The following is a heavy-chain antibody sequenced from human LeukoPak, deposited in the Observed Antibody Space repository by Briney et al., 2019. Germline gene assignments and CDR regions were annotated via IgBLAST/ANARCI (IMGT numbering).Heavy chain of an antibody. CDR3: ARDRGDSSGWPIIDY. Sequence: GGSLRLSCAAPGFTVNNNHMSWVRQAPGKGLEWVSLIQSGGSTHYADSVKGRFTISRDNSKNTLYLQMNSLRAEDTAVYYCARDRGDSSGWPIIDYWGQGTLVTVSS. J-gene: IGHJ4*02. CDR1: GFTVNNNH. CDR2: IQSGGST. D-gene: IGHD6-19*01. V-gene: IGHV3-66*01.